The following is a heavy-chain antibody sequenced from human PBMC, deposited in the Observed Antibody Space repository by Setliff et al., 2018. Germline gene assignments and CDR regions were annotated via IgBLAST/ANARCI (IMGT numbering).Heavy chain of an antibody. J-gene: IGHJ3*02. CDR3: ARGPKSGSYNDAFDI. D-gene: IGHD1-26*01. CDR1: GGSFSGYY. V-gene: IGHV4-34*01. CDR2: INHSGST. Sequence: SETLSLTCAVYGGSFSGYYWSWIRQPPGKGLEWIGEINHSGSTNYNPSLKSRVTISVDTSKNQFSLKLSSVTAADTAVYYCARGPKSGSYNDAFDIWDQGTMVTVSS.